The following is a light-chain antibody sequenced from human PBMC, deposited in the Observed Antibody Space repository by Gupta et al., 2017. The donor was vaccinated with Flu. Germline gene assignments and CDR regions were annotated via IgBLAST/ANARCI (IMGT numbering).Light chain of an antibody. CDR3: NSRDRSGNLG. CDR1: SLRRYY. Sequence: SSELTQDPAVSVALGQTVRITCQGDSLRRYYASWYQKKPGQAPVLVVYGKNNRPSGIPDRFSGSSTGDTGSLTITGAQAEDEADDYCNSRDRSGNLGFGGGTKLTVL. J-gene: IGLJ2*01. V-gene: IGLV3-19*01. CDR2: GKN.